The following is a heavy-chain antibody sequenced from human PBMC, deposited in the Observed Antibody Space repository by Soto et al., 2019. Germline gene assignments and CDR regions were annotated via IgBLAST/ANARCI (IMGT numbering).Heavy chain of an antibody. J-gene: IGHJ4*02. Sequence: GGSLRHSCAASGFPFSSYGMHRVRPAPGKGLEWVAVISYDGSNKYYADSVKGRFTISRDNSKNTLYLQMNSLRAEDTAVYYCAKDLMGRGYDSSSTHFDYWGQGTLVTVSS. CDR3: AKDLMGRGYDSSSTHFDY. CDR2: ISYDGSNK. V-gene: IGHV3-30*18. D-gene: IGHD3-22*01. CDR1: GFPFSSYG.